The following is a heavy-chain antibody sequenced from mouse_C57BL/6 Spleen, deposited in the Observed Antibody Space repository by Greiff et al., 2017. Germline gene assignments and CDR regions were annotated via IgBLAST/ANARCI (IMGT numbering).Heavy chain of an antibody. D-gene: IGHD1-1*01. CDR3: AMGYGSKGYWFAY. J-gene: IGHJ3*01. V-gene: IGHV1-69*01. CDR1: GYTFTSYW. Sequence: VQLQQPGAELVMPGASVKLSCKASGYTFTSYWMHWVKQRPGQGLEWIGEIDPSDSYTNYNQKFKGKSTLTVDKSSSTAYRQLSSLTSEDSAVYYCAMGYGSKGYWFAYWGQGTLVTVSS. CDR2: IDPSDSYT.